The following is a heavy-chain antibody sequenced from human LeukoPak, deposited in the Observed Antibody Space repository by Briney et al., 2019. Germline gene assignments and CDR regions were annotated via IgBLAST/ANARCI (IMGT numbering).Heavy chain of an antibody. CDR2: IYYSGST. V-gene: IGHV4-59*01. Sequence: SETLSLTCTASGGSISSYYWSWIRQPPGKGLEWIGYIYYSGSTNYNPSLKSRVTISVDTSKNQFSLRLSSVTAADTAVYYCARGYYGDYFNWFDPWGQGTLVTVSS. J-gene: IGHJ5*02. CDR1: GGSISSYY. CDR3: ARGYYGDYFNWFDP. D-gene: IGHD4-17*01.